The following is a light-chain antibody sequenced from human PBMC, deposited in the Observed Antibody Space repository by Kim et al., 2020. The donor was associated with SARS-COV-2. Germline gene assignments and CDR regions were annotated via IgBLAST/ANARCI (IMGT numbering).Light chain of an antibody. Sequence: SSELTQDPAVSVALGQTVRITCQGDSLRSYYASWXQQKPGQAPVLVIYGKNNRPSGIPDRFSGSSSGNIASLTITGAQAEDEADYYCNSRDSSGNHLVFG. V-gene: IGLV3-19*01. CDR1: SLRSYY. J-gene: IGLJ2*01. CDR2: GKN. CDR3: NSRDSSGNHLV.